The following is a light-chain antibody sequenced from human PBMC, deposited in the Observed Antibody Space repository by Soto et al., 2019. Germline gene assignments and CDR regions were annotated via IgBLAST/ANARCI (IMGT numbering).Light chain of an antibody. Sequence: EVVMRQSPATLPVSPGEGATLSCRASQGIGDTLAWYQHKPGQTPRLLIYDTSTRATGVPTRFSGSGSGTDFTLTISRLEPEDFAVYHCQQYVGSSRTFGQGTKVDIK. CDR2: DTS. CDR3: QQYVGSSRT. V-gene: IGKV3-15*01. CDR1: QGIGDT. J-gene: IGKJ1*01.